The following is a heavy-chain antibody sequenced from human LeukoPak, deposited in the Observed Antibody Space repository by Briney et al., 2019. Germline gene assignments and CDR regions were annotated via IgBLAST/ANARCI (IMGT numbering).Heavy chain of an antibody. J-gene: IGHJ4*02. Sequence: ASVKVSCKASGYTFTSYGISWVRQAPGQGLEWMGWISAFNGNTNYAQKLQGRVTMTTDTSTSTAHMELRSLRSDDTAVYYCASELELHTLAYGGQGTLVTVSS. CDR3: ASELELHTLAY. D-gene: IGHD1-7*01. V-gene: IGHV1-18*01. CDR1: GYTFTSYG. CDR2: ISAFNGNT.